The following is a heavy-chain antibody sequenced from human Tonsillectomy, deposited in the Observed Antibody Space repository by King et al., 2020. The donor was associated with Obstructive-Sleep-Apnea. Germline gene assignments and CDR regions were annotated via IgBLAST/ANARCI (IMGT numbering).Heavy chain of an antibody. CDR1: GYTFTSCG. V-gene: IGHV1-18*01. D-gene: IGHD2-15*01. J-gene: IGHJ4*02. CDR3: ARDLADCRGGSCYSGSLDY. Sequence: QLVQSGAEVKKPGASVKVSCKASGYTFTSCGISWVRQAPEQGLEWMGWINTYNDNTHYAQNLQGRVTVTTDTSTNTTYMDLRSLRSDDTAVYYCARDLADCRGGSCYSGSLDYWGQGTLVTVSS. CDR2: INTYNDNT.